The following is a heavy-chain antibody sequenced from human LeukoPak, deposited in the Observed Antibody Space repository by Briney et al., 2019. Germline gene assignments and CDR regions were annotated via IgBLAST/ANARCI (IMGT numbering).Heavy chain of an antibody. Sequence: PSETLSLTCSVSGGSISSYYWSWIRQPPGKGLEWIGYIYYSGSTNYNPSLKSRVTISVDTSKNQFSLKLSSVTAADTAVYYCTRGSIAYYYMDVWGKGTTVTISS. V-gene: IGHV4-59*01. D-gene: IGHD3-22*01. CDR3: TRGSIAYYYMDV. J-gene: IGHJ6*03. CDR1: GGSISSYY. CDR2: IYYSGST.